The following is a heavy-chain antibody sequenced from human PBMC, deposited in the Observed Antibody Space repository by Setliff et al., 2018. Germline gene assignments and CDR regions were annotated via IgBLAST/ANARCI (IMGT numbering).Heavy chain of an antibody. CDR3: ARVVGSGGNGGHWYFDL. V-gene: IGHV1-18*01. CDR1: GYTFTSYG. CDR2: ISAYNGNT. D-gene: IGHD2-15*01. Sequence: KVSCKASGYTFTSYGISWVRQAPGQGLEWMGWISAYNGNTNYAQKLQGRVTMTTDTSTSTAYMELRSLRSDDTAVYYCARVVGSGGNGGHWYFDLWGRGTLVTVSS. J-gene: IGHJ2*01.